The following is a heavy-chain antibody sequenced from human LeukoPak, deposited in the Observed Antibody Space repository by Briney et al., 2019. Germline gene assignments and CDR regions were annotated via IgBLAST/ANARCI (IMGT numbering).Heavy chain of an antibody. V-gene: IGHV4-59*08. Sequence: PSETLSLTCTVSGGSISIYYWSWIRQPPGKGLEWMGYIYYSGSTNYNPSLKSRVTISVDTSKNQFSLKLSSVTAADTAVYYCARLAVAGPGSFDYWGQGTLVTVSS. CDR3: ARLAVAGPGSFDY. CDR1: GGSISIYY. CDR2: IYYSGST. D-gene: IGHD6-19*01. J-gene: IGHJ4*02.